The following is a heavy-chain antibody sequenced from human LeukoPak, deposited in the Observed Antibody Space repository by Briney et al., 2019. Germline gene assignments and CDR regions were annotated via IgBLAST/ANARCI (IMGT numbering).Heavy chain of an antibody. CDR2: ISGSGGST. CDR3: AKGYDPFDY. Sequence: GGSLRLSCAASGFTFDDYAMHWVRQAPGKGLEWVSAISGSGGSTYYADSVKGRFTISRDNSKNTLYLQMNSLRAEDTAVYYCAKGYDPFDYWGQGTLVTVSS. V-gene: IGHV3-23*01. J-gene: IGHJ4*02. CDR1: GFTFDDYA. D-gene: IGHD2-15*01.